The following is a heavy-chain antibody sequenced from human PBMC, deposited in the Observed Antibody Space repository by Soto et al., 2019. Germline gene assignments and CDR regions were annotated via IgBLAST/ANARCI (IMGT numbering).Heavy chain of an antibody. J-gene: IGHJ1*01. V-gene: IGHV3-33*01. Sequence: GGSLRLSCAASGFTFSSYGMHWVRQAPGKGLEWVAVIWYDGSNKYYADSVKGRFTISRDNAKNSLYLQMNSLRAEDTAIYYCARAPPYCSDGSCYVYFQHWGQGTLVTVSS. CDR2: IWYDGSNK. D-gene: IGHD2-15*01. CDR3: ARAPPYCSDGSCYVYFQH. CDR1: GFTFSSYG.